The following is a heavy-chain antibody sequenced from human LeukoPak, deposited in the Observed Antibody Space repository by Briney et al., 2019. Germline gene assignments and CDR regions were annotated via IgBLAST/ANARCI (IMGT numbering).Heavy chain of an antibody. CDR2: VYSGTT. V-gene: IGHV4-39*01. Sequence: PSETLSLTCTVSGGSFSSSSYYWGWIRHPPGKGLEWIGSVYSGTTYHNPSLKSRVAISVDTSKNQFSLKLSSVTAADTAVYYCARHHSNTFVWGKGTTVTVSS. D-gene: IGHD2-15*01. CDR3: ARHHSNTFV. J-gene: IGHJ6*04. CDR1: GGSFSSSSYY.